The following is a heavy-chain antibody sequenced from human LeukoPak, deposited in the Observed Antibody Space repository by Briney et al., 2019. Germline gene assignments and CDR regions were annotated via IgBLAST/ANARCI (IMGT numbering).Heavy chain of an antibody. J-gene: IGHJ4*02. D-gene: IGHD6-13*01. CDR1: GYTFTSYG. CDR3: AKGGIAAAGTFVGPALY. Sequence: GASVKVSCKASGYTFTSYGISWVRQAPGQGLEWMGWISAYNGNTNYAQKLQGRVTMTTDTSTSTAYMELRSLRSGDTAVYYCAKGGIAAAGTFVGPALYWGQGTLVTVSS. CDR2: ISAYNGNT. V-gene: IGHV1-18*01.